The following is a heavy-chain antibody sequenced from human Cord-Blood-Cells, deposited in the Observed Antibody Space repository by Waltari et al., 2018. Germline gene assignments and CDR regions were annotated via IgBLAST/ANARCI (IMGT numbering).Heavy chain of an antibody. V-gene: IGHV4-34*01. CDR1: GGSFSGYY. CDR2: INHSGST. CDR3: ARSELRTARLFDY. J-gene: IGHJ4*02. Sequence: QVQLQQWGAGLLKPSETLPLTCAVYGGSFSGYYWSWIRQPPGKGREWIGEINHSGSTNYNPSLKSRVTISVDTSKNQFSLKLSSVTAADTAVYYCARSELRTARLFDYWGQGTLVTVSS. D-gene: IGHD6-6*01.